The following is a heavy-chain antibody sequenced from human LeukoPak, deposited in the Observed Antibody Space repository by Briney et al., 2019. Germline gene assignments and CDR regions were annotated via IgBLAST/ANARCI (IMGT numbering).Heavy chain of an antibody. J-gene: IGHJ1*01. V-gene: IGHV3-33*01. Sequence: GGSLRLSCAASGYTFSSYGMHWVRQAPGKGLEWVAVIWYDGSNKYYADSVKGRFTISRDNSKNTLYLQMNSLRAEDTAVYYCARGIDYYGSGSYPLHFQHWGQGTLVTVSS. CDR1: GYTFSSYG. CDR3: ARGIDYYGSGSYPLHFQH. D-gene: IGHD3-10*01. CDR2: IWYDGSNK.